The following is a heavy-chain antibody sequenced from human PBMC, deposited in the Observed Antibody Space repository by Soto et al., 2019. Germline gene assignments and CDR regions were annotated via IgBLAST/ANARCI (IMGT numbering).Heavy chain of an antibody. CDR2: IYHSGST. CDR3: ARVPDR. Sequence: TLSLTWVVSGASIGCGGYSWSWIRQPPGKGLEWIGYIYHSGSTYYNPSLKSRVTISVDRSKNQFSLKLSSVTAADTAVYYCARVPDRWGQGTLVTVS. CDR1: GASIGCGGYS. J-gene: IGHJ5*02. D-gene: IGHD2-2*01. V-gene: IGHV4-30-2*01.